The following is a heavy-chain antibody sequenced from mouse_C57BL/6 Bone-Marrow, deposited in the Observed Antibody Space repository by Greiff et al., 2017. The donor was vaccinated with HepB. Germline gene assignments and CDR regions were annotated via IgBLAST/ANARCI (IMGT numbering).Heavy chain of an antibody. CDR3: ARRGIIYYGDGEEGYYAMDY. CDR2: IDPNSGGT. Sequence: QVQLQQPGAELVKPGASVKLSCKASGYTFTSYWMHWVKQRPGRGLEWIGRIDPNSGGTKYNEKFKSKATLTVDKPSSTAYMQLSSLTSEDSAVYYCARRGIIYYGDGEEGYYAMDYWGQGSSVTVSS. V-gene: IGHV1-72*01. D-gene: IGHD2-13*01. CDR1: GYTFTSYW. J-gene: IGHJ4*01.